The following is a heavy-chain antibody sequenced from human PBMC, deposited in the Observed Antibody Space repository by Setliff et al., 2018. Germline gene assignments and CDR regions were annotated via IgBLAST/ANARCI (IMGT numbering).Heavy chain of an antibody. CDR3: ATGFLRYDILTGYYQRPHYFEY. V-gene: IGHV1-24*01. CDR2: FDPEDGER. Sequence: ASVKVSCKVSGSTVTESSMHWVRQAPGKGLEWMGGFDPEDGERIYAQHFQGRLTMTEDTSTDTAYMGLSSLRSEDTAVYYCATGFLRYDILTGYYQRPHYFEYWGQGTQVTAPQ. CDR1: GSTVTESS. D-gene: IGHD3-9*01. J-gene: IGHJ4*02.